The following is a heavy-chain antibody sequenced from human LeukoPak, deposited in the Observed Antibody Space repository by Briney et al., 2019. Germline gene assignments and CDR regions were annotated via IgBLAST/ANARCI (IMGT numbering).Heavy chain of an antibody. Sequence: GGSLRLSCAASGFTFSRYWMHWVRQAPGKGLAWVSCIKSDGSSTSIADSAKGRFTISRDNAKNTVYLQMNSLRAGDTAVYYCVRDNRSYNFDYWGQGTLVTVSS. CDR2: IKSDGSST. J-gene: IGHJ4*02. CDR3: VRDNRSYNFDY. CDR1: GFTFSRYW. V-gene: IGHV3-74*01. D-gene: IGHD1-26*01.